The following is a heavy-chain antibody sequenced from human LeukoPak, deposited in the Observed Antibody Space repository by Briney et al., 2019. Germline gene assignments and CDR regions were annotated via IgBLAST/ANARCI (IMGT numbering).Heavy chain of an antibody. V-gene: IGHV3-30*04. CDR1: GFTSSSYA. J-gene: IGHJ6*04. CDR2: ISYDGSNK. Sequence: GRSLRLSCAASGFTSSSYAMHWVRQAPGKGLEWVAVISYDGSNKYYADSVKGRFTISRDNSKNTLYLQMNSLRAEDTAVYYCASSGYGVRGVTPYYYYGMDVWGKGTTVTVSS. CDR3: ASSGYGVRGVTPYYYYGMDV. D-gene: IGHD3-10*01.